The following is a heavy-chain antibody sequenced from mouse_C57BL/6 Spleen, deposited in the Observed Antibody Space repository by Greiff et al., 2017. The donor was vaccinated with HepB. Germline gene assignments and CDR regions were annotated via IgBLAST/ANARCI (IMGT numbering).Heavy chain of an antibody. CDR3: ARHEEKRYYGSSPAWFAY. CDR2: FYPGSGSI. CDR1: GYTFTEYT. Sequence: QVQLQQSGAELVKPGASVKLSCKASGYTFTEYTIHWVKQRSGQGLEWIGWFYPGSGSIKYNEKFKDKATLTADKSSSTVYMELSRLTSEDSAVYFCARHEEKRYYGSSPAWFAYWGQGTLVTVSA. V-gene: IGHV1-62-2*01. D-gene: IGHD1-1*01. J-gene: IGHJ3*01.